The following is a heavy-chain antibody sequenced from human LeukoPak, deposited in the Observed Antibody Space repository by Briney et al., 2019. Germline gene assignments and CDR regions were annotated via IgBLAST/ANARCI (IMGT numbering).Heavy chain of an antibody. CDR2: ISYDGSNK. Sequence: GRSLRLSCAASGFTFSSYAMHWVRQAPGKGLEWVAVISYDGSNKYYADSVKGRFTISRDNSKNTLYLQMNSLRAEDTAVYYCAKDLLSGSYPSYYYYMDVWGKGTTVTVSS. J-gene: IGHJ6*03. V-gene: IGHV3-30-3*01. D-gene: IGHD1-26*01. CDR3: AKDLLSGSYPSYYYYMDV. CDR1: GFTFSSYA.